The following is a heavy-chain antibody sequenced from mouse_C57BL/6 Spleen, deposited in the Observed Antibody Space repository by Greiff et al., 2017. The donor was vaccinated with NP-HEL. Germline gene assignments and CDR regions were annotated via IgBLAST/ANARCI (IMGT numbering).Heavy chain of an antibody. CDR1: GYTFTSYW. CDR3: ARWDDYDAWFAY. D-gene: IGHD2-4*01. V-gene: IGHV1-72*01. CDR2: IDPTSGGT. J-gene: IGHJ3*01. Sequence: VQLQQPGAELVKPGASVKLSCKASGYTFTSYWMHWVKQRPGRGLEWIGRIDPTSGGTNYNEKFKSKATLTVDKPSSTAYMQLSSLTSEDSAVYYCARWDDYDAWFAYWGQGTLVTVSA.